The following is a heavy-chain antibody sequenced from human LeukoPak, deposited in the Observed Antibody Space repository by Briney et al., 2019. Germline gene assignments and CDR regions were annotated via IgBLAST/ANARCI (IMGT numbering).Heavy chain of an antibody. CDR2: ISYDGSNK. Sequence: GRSLRLSCAASGFTFSSYGMHWVRQAPGKGLEWVADISYDGSNKYYADSVKGRFTISRDNSKNTLYLQMNSLRAEDTAVYYCAKEMGTTYYYYGMDVWGQGTTVTVSS. D-gene: IGHD7-27*01. J-gene: IGHJ6*02. V-gene: IGHV3-30*18. CDR3: AKEMGTTYYYYGMDV. CDR1: GFTFSSYG.